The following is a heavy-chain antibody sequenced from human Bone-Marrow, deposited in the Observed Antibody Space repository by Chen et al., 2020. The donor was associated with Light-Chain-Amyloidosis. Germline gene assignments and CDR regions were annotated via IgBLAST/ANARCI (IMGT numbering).Heavy chain of an antibody. J-gene: IGHJ6*02. CDR3: AKSQGSTWSYYYYAMDV. D-gene: IGHD6-13*01. Sequence: EGQLLESGGGLGPPGGSLRVSCAASGFSFAKFTMNWVRQAPGRGPEWVSAISGSGVTTYYSDSVKGRFTISRDNLNNTVFLQMDSLRAEDTAIYYCAKSQGSTWSYYYYAMDVWGQGTTVTVSS. CDR1: GFSFAKFT. CDR2: ISGSGVTT. V-gene: IGHV3-23*01.